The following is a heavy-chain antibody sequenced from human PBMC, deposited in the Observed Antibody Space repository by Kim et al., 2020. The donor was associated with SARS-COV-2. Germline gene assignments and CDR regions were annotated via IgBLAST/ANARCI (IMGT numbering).Heavy chain of an antibody. Sequence: GGSLRLSCAASEFTLSSYDMKWFRQAPGKGLQWVSYMSSDASRIHYEDSLKGRFTISRDSAKNTLYLQMNSLRGEDTAIYYCARGRGDWKVDYWGQGTLVTVSS. CDR3: ARGRGDWKVDY. D-gene: IGHD2-21*02. CDR2: MSSDASRI. V-gene: IGHV3-48*03. CDR1: EFTLSSYD. J-gene: IGHJ4*02.